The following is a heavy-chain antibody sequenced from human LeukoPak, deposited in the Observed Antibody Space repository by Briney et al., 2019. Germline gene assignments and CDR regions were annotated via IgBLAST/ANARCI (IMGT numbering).Heavy chain of an antibody. CDR3: AKDDASGSYSHY. CDR2: IGASGGGDT. J-gene: IGHJ4*02. V-gene: IGHV3-23*01. D-gene: IGHD1-26*01. Sequence: PGGSLRLSCAASGFTFGSYVVTWVRRSPGKGLEWVSTIGASGGGDTYYADSVKGRFTISRDNSKNTLYLQMKSLRAEDTAVYYCAKDDASGSYSHYWGQGTLVSVSS. CDR1: GFTFGSYV.